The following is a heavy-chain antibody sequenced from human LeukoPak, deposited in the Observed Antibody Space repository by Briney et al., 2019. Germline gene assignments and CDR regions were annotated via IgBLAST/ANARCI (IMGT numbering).Heavy chain of an antibody. V-gene: IGHV4-4*02. D-gene: IGHD3-16*01. CDR3: ARDGGAYNWFDP. CDR1: GGSISSSNW. CDR2: IYHSGST. Sequence: SETLSLTCAVSGGSISSSNWWSWVRQPPGKGLEWIGEIYHSGSTNYNPPLKSRVTISVDKSKNQFSLKLSSVTAADTAVYYCARDGGAYNWFDPWGQGTLVTVSS. J-gene: IGHJ5*02.